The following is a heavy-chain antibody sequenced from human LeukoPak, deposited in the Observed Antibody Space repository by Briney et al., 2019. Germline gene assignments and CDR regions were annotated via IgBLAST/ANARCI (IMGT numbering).Heavy chain of an antibody. Sequence: RGSLRLSCAASGFTFSSYAMSWVRQAPGKGLEWVSAISGSGGSTYYADSVKGRFTISRDNSKNTLYLQMNSLRAEDTAVYYCAKVPSLPYDFWSGSNYWGQGTLVTVSS. D-gene: IGHD3-3*01. J-gene: IGHJ4*02. CDR3: AKVPSLPYDFWSGSNY. CDR2: ISGSGGST. V-gene: IGHV3-23*01. CDR1: GFTFSSYA.